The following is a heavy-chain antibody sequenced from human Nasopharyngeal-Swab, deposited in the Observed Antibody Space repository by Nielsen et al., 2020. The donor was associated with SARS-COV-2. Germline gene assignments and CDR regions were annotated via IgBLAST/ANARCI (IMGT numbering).Heavy chain of an antibody. Sequence: GGSLRLSCAASGFTFRNFAMHWVRQGPGKGLEWVSVISGDNENTYYADSVRDRFTISRDNSKNTLNLQMNNLRAEDTAIYYCAKDRDSGDESEEYYHYYGMDVWGQGAPVTVSS. CDR3: AKDRDSGDESEEYYHYYGMDV. J-gene: IGHJ6*02. V-gene: IGHV3-23*01. D-gene: IGHD6-25*01. CDR1: GFTFRNFA. CDR2: ISGDNENT.